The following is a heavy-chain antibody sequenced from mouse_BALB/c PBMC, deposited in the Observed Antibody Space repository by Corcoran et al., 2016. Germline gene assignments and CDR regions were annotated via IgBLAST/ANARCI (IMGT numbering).Heavy chain of an antibody. CDR3: TRSGRYDGDYYAMDY. V-gene: IGHV1-15*01. D-gene: IGHD2-14*01. CDR1: GYTFTDYE. J-gene: IGHJ4*01. Sequence: QVQLQQSGAELVRPGASVTLSCKASGYTFTDYEMHWVKQTPVHGLEWIGAIDPETGGTAYNQKFKGKATLTADKSSSTAYMELRSLTSEDSAVHYCTRSGRYDGDYYAMDYWGQGTSVTVSS. CDR2: IDPETGGT.